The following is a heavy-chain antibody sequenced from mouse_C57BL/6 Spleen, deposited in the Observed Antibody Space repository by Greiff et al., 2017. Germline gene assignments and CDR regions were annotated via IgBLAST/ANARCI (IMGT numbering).Heavy chain of an antibody. CDR2: IRNKANGYTT. CDR3: ARSHYCGSSYLLAY. Sequence: EVQLVESGGGLVQPGGSLSLSCAASGFTFTDYYMSWVRQPPGKALEWLGFIRNKANGYTTEYSASVKGRFTISRDNSQSILYLQMNALRAEDSATYYGARSHYCGSSYLLAYWGQGTLVTVSA. V-gene: IGHV7-3*01. D-gene: IGHD1-1*01. CDR1: GFTFTDYY. J-gene: IGHJ3*01.